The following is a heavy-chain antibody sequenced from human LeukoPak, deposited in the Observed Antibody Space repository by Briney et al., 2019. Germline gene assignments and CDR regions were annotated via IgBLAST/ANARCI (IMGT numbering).Heavy chain of an antibody. CDR1: GGSVSSTNW. CDR3: ASSDYYRLDH. V-gene: IGHV4-4*02. CDR2: VHLDGRT. J-gene: IGHJ4*02. D-gene: IGHD6-25*01. Sequence: SEALSLTCGVSGGSVSSTNWWTWIRQPPGKGLEWIGEVHLDGRTNFNPSLKSRLTMSVDLSENHVSLKLTSVTAADTAVYYCASSDYYRLDHWGQGILVTVSS.